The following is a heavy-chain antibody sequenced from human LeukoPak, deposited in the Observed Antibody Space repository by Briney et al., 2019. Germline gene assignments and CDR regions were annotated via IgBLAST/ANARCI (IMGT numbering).Heavy chain of an antibody. CDR3: ARDPSNTSGWKTWFDT. J-gene: IGHJ5*02. D-gene: IGHD6-19*01. V-gene: IGHV1-18*01. CDR2: ISCYNGDT. CDR1: GYPFNKFG. Sequence: ASVKVSCKASGYPFNKFGITWVRQAPGQGLEWVGWISCYNGDTHYAQKLQGRVTLTTDTPTTTVYMELRSLGSDDTAVYYCARDPSNTSGWKTWFDTWGQGTPVTVSS.